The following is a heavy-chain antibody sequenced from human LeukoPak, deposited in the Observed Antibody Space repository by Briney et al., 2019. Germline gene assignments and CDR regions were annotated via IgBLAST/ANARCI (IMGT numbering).Heavy chain of an antibody. Sequence: GGSLRLSCAASRFTFSTYSMNWVRQAPGKGLEWVSSISSSSSYIYYADSVKGRFTISRDNAKNSLYLQMNSLRAEDTAVYYCARNEESSGWYRGECFQRWGQGTLVTVSS. V-gene: IGHV3-21*01. J-gene: IGHJ1*01. CDR3: ARNEESSGWYRGECFQR. D-gene: IGHD6-19*01. CDR1: RFTFSTYS. CDR2: ISSSSSYI.